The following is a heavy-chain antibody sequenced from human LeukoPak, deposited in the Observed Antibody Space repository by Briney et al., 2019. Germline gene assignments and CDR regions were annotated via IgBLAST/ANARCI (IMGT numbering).Heavy chain of an antibody. D-gene: IGHD3-22*01. CDR2: INPNSGGT. CDR1: GYTFTGYY. CDR3: ARVDDYYDSSGYPDY. Sequence: ASVKVSCKASGYTFTGYYMHWVRQAPGQGLEWMGRINPNSGGTNYAQKFQGRVTMTRDTSISTAYMELSRLRSDDTAVYYCARVDDYYDSSGYPDYWGQGTLVTVSS. J-gene: IGHJ4*02. V-gene: IGHV1-2*06.